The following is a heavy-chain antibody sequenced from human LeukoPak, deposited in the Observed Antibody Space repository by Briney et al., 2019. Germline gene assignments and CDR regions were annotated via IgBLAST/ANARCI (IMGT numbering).Heavy chain of an antibody. Sequence: SETLSLTCTVSGVSISSYYWSWIRQPPGKGLEWIGYIYYSGSTNYNPSLKSRVTISADTSKNQFSLKLSSVTAADTAVYYCAKDRGAVAAEWFGPWGQGTLVTVSS. CDR3: AKDRGAVAAEWFGP. J-gene: IGHJ5*02. V-gene: IGHV4-59*01. D-gene: IGHD6-19*01. CDR1: GVSISSYY. CDR2: IYYSGST.